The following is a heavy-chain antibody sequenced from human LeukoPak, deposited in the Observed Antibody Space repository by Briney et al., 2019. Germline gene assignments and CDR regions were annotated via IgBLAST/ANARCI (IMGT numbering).Heavy chain of an antibody. CDR3: ARRSPGDFWSGSEGRYFDY. D-gene: IGHD3-3*01. J-gene: IGHJ4*02. CDR2: IYYSGST. Sequence: SETLSLTCTVSGGSISSSSYYWGWIRQPPGKGLEWIGSIYYSGSTYYNPSLKSRVTISVDTSKNQFSLKLSSVTAADTAVYYCARRSPGDFWSGSEGRYFDYWGQGTLVTVSS. V-gene: IGHV4-39*01. CDR1: GGSISSSSYY.